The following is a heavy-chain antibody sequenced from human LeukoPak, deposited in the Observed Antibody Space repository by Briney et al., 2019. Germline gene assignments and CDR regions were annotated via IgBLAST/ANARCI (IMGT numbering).Heavy chain of an antibody. CDR3: VRDRSLVVREPIISSRGYYYHYGLDV. CDR2: ISAYNGDT. D-gene: IGHD3-10*01. V-gene: IGHV1-18*01. J-gene: IGHJ6*02. CDR1: GYTFTSYG. Sequence: GASVKVSCRASGYTFTSYGISWVRQAPGQGLEWVGWISAYNGDTNHAQKFQGRVTMTNDATTSTAYMELRSLRSDDPAVYYCVRDRSLVVREPIISSRGYYYHYGLDVWGQGTTVRVSS.